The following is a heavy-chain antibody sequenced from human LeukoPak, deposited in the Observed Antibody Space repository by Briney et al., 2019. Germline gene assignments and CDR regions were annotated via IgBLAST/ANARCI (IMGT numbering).Heavy chain of an antibody. J-gene: IGHJ5*02. Sequence: PGRSLRLSCAASGFTFSSNDMHWVRQAPGKGLEWVAVIWFDGSNKYYADSVKGRFTISRDNSRNTLYLQMNSLRADDTAMYYCATKGGFDCVTSWGAGALVTVSS. CDR3: ATKGGFDCVTS. D-gene: IGHD3-9*01. CDR1: GFTFSSND. V-gene: IGHV3-33*01. CDR2: IWFDGSNK.